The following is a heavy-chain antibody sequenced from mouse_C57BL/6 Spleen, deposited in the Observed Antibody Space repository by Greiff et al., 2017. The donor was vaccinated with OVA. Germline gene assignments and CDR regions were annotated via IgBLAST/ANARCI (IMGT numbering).Heavy chain of an antibody. CDR1: GYTFTSYW. V-gene: IGHV1-64*01. J-gene: IGHJ4*01. D-gene: IGHD1-1*01. Sequence: VQVVESGAELVKPGASVKLSCKASGYTFTSYWMHWVKQRPGQGLEWIGMIHPNSGSTNYNEKFKSKATLTVDKSSSTAYMQLSSLTSEDSAVYYCARYPITTVVAPYAMDYWGQGTSVTVSS. CDR3: ARYPITTVVAPYAMDY. CDR2: IHPNSGST.